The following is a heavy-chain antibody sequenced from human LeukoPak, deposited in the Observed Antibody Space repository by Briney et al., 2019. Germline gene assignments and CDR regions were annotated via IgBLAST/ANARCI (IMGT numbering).Heavy chain of an antibody. V-gene: IGHV3-74*01. CDR3: ARDGVLWFGEQYYYAMDV. D-gene: IGHD3-10*01. CDR2: INSDGSST. J-gene: IGHJ6*04. CDR1: GFTFGSYR. Sequence: GGSLRLSCAASGFTFGSYRMHWVRQAPGKGLVWVSRINSDGSSTSYADSVKGRFTISRDNAKNTLHLQMNSLRAEDTAVYYCARDGVLWFGEQYYYAMDVWGKGTTVTVSS.